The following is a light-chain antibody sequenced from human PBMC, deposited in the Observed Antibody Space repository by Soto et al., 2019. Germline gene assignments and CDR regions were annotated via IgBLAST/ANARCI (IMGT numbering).Light chain of an antibody. CDR1: QSVSSSY. CDR2: GAS. J-gene: IGKJ1*01. V-gene: IGKV3-20*01. CDR3: EQYGSSPRT. Sequence: EIVLTQSPGTLSLSPGERATLSCRASQSVSSSYLAWYQQKPGQAPRLLIYGASSRATGIPDRFSGSGSGTDFTLTISRLEPEVFAVYYSEQYGSSPRTFGQGTKV.